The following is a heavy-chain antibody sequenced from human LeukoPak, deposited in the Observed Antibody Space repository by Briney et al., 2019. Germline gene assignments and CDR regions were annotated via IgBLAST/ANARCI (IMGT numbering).Heavy chain of an antibody. J-gene: IGHJ4*02. CDR1: GDSISSGSYY. CDR2: IYTSGST. D-gene: IGHD4-17*01. V-gene: IGHV4-61*02. CDR3: ARGPTTVTRAFDY. Sequence: SETLSLTCTVSGDSISSGSYYWSWIRQPAGKGLEWIGRIYTSGSTNYNPSLKSRVTISVDTSKNQFSLKLSSVTAADTAVYYCARGPTTVTRAFDYWGQGTLVTVSS.